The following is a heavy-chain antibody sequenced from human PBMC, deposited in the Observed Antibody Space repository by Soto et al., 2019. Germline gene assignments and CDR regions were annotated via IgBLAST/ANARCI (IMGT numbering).Heavy chain of an antibody. CDR3: ASVVGATRENWFDP. D-gene: IGHD1-26*01. Sequence: SETLSLTCTVSGGSISSSSYCWGWIRQPPGKGLEWIGSIYYSGSTYYNPSLKSRVTISVDTSKNQFSLKLSSVTAADTAVYYCASVVGATRENWFDPWGQGTLVTVSS. CDR1: GGSISSSSYC. J-gene: IGHJ5*02. V-gene: IGHV4-39*01. CDR2: IYYSGST.